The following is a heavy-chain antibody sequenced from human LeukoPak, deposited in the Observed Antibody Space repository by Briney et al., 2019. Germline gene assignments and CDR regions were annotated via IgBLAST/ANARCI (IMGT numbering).Heavy chain of an antibody. V-gene: IGHV4-61*02. CDR3: AREGAGGLDTDTFDY. D-gene: IGHD5-18*01. CDR1: GGSISSGSYY. CDR2: IYTSGST. J-gene: IGHJ4*02. Sequence: TLSLTCTVSGGSISSGSYYWSWIRQPAGKGLEWIGRIYTSGSTNYNPSLKSRVTISVDTSKNQFSLKLSSVTAADTAVYYCAREGAGGLDTDTFDYWGQGTLVTVSS.